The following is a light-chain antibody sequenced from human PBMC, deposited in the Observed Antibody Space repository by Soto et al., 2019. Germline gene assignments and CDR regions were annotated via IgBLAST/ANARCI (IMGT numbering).Light chain of an antibody. CDR1: DIARKS. J-gene: IGLJ1*01. CDR3: QVWDSSSDHYV. V-gene: IGLV3-21*02. CDR2: DDN. Sequence: SYELTQPPSVSVAPEQTARISCGGNDIARKSVHWSQQKPGQAPVLVVYDDNDRPSGIPERFSGSNSGDTATLTISRVEAGDEADYYCQVWDSSSDHYVFGSGTKVTVL.